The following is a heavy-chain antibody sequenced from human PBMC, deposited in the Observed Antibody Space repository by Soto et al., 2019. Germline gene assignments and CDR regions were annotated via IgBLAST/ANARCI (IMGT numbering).Heavy chain of an antibody. CDR2: ISGSVGST. CDR3: AKVLNWVVDY. Sequence: PGGSLSISCAASGFTFSSHAMSWVRQTPGKGLEWVSAISGSVGSTYYADSVKGRFTISRDNSKNTLYLQMNSLRAEDTAVYYCAKVLNWVVDYWGQGTLVTVSS. V-gene: IGHV3-23*01. D-gene: IGHD3-16*01. CDR1: GFTFSSHA. J-gene: IGHJ4*02.